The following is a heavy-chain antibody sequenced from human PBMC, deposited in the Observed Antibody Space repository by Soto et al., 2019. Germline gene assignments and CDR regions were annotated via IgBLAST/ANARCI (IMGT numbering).Heavy chain of an antibody. J-gene: IGHJ3*02. CDR2: INSDGSST. V-gene: IGHV3-74*01. CDR3: ARGNDYGDQVPLI. Sequence: EVQLVESGGGLVQPGGSLRLSCAASGFTFSSYWMHWVRQAPGKGLVWVSRINSDGSSTSYADSVKGRFTISRDNAKNTRYLQMNSLRAEDTAVYYCARGNDYGDQVPLIWGQGTMVTVSS. D-gene: IGHD4-17*01. CDR1: GFTFSSYW.